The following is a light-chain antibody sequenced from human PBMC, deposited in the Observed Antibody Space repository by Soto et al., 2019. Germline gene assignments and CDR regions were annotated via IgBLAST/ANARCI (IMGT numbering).Light chain of an antibody. CDR3: QQYGGSPRT. V-gene: IGKV3-20*01. Sequence: EIVLTQSPGTLSLSPGERATLSCRASESVSSSSLAWYQQKPGQAPSLLIYGISTRATGIPDRFSGSGSGTDFSLTISRLEPEDFAVYYCQQYGGSPRTFGQGTKVEIK. CDR1: ESVSSSS. CDR2: GIS. J-gene: IGKJ1*01.